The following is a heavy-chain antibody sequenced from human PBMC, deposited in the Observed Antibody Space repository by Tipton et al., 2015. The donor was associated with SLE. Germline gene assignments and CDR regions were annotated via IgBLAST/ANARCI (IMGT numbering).Heavy chain of an antibody. CDR1: GGPFSRHY. CDR3: ARGAQEGRRWLQPTPNNWFDP. V-gene: IGHV4-59*11. CDR2: IYYSGST. J-gene: IGHJ5*02. D-gene: IGHD5-24*01. Sequence: TLSLTCTVSGGPFSRHYWSWIRQPPGKGLEWIGNIYYSGSTNYNPSLKSRVTISVDTSKNQFSLKLSSVTAADTAVYYCARGAQEGRRWLQPTPNNWFDPWGQGTLVTVSS.